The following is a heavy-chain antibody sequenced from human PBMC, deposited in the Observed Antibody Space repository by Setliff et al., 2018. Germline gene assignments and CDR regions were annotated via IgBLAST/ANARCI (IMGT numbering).Heavy chain of an antibody. V-gene: IGHV3-21*01. CDR3: ASAGHSGSWFPFDAFHI. CDR1: GFTFSSYS. J-gene: IGHJ3*02. Sequence: AGGSLRLSCAASGFTFSSYSMDWVRQAPGKGLEWVSSISRSSTYIYYADSMKGRFTISRDNAKNSLYLQMNSLRAEDTAVYYCASAGHSGSWFPFDAFHIWGQGTMVTVSS. CDR2: ISRSSTYI. D-gene: IGHD6-13*01.